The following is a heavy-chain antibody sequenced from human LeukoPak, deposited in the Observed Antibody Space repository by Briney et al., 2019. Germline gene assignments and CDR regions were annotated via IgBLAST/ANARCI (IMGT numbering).Heavy chain of an antibody. J-gene: IGHJ3*02. Sequence: GGSLRLSCTTSGFTFKNYAMTWVRQAPGKGLEWVSAIYPHGDPHYADSVKGRFTISRDNSKNSLYMQMETLRAEETALYYCARAKLEPAGTGAFDIWGPGTVVTVSS. CDR1: GFTFKNYA. V-gene: IGHV3-23*01. CDR3: ARAKLEPAGTGAFDI. D-gene: IGHD6-19*01. CDR2: IYPHGDP.